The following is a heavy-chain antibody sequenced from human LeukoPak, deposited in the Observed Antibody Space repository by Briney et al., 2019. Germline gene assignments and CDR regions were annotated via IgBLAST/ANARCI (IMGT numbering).Heavy chain of an antibody. D-gene: IGHD3-10*01. CDR1: GFTFSSYS. V-gene: IGHV3-9*01. J-gene: IGHJ5*02. CDR2: ISWNSGSI. Sequence: PGGSLRLSCAASGFTFSSYSMNWVRQAPGKGLEWVSGISWNSGSIGYADSVKGRFTISRDNAKNSLYLQMNSLRAEDTALYYCAKDRDYYGSGSYRDNWFDPWGQGTLVTVSS. CDR3: AKDRDYYGSGSYRDNWFDP.